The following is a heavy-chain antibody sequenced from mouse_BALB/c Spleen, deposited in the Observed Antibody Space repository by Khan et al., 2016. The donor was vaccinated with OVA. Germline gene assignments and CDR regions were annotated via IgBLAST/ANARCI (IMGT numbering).Heavy chain of an antibody. CDR1: GYTFTAYD. Sequence: QVQLKQSGPELVKPGASVKISCKASGYTFTAYDINWVRQRPGQGLEWIGGIYPGGGSTEYNETFKGKATLTVDESSNAAYMQLSSLTSEKSAVYFCTREGLRWVALDYWGQGTSVTVSS. CDR2: IYPGGGST. D-gene: IGHD1-1*02. J-gene: IGHJ4*01. V-gene: IGHV1-77*01. CDR3: TREGLRWVALDY.